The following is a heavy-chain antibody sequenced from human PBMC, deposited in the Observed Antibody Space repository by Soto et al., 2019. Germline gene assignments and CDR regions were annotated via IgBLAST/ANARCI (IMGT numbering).Heavy chain of an antibody. V-gene: IGHV1-3*01. D-gene: IGHD3-16*02. CDR3: ATPYDYVWGSYRYDGMDV. Sequence: ASVKVSCKASGYTFTSYAMHWVRQAPGQRLEWMGWINAGNGNTKYSQKLQGRVTITRDTSASTAYMELSSLRSEDTAVYYCATPYDYVWGSYRYDGMDVWGQGTTVTVSS. CDR2: INAGNGNT. J-gene: IGHJ6*02. CDR1: GYTFTSYA.